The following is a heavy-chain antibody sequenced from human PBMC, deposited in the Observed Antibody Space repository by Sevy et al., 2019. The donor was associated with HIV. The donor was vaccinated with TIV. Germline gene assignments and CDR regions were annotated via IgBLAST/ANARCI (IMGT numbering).Heavy chain of an antibody. D-gene: IGHD3-22*01. J-gene: IGHJ4*02. V-gene: IGHV1-24*01. CDR1: GQTLTDLS. Sequence: ASVKVSCKASGQTLTDLSMQWVRQAPGKGFEWIGRFDPEDGERIYAQKFQGRVTMTEDTSTDTAYMELSSLRSEDTAVYYCSATREYYSDSYGYFDYWGQGTLVTVSS. CDR3: SATREYYSDSYGYFDY. CDR2: FDPEDGER.